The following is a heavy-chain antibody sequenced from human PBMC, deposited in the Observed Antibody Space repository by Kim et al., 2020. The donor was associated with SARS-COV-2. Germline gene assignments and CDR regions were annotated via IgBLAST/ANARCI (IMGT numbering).Heavy chain of an antibody. CDR1: GFTFSSYA. CDR2: ISYDGSNK. CDR3: ARDSPGLSIPGDSSGYFIVGAFDI. J-gene: IGHJ3*02. Sequence: GGSLRLSCAASGFTFSSYAMHWVRQAPGKGLEWVAVISYDGSNKYYADSVKGRFTISRDNSKNTLYLQMNSLRAEDTAVYYCARDSPGLSIPGDSSGYFIVGAFDIWGQGTMVTVSS. V-gene: IGHV3-30-3*01. D-gene: IGHD3-22*01.